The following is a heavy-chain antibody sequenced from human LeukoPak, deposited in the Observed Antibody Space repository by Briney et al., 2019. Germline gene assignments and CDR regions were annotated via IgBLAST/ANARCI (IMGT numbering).Heavy chain of an antibody. CDR3: ASHGDRGVNY. CDR2: IYPSGST. V-gene: IGHV4-38-2*01. J-gene: IGHJ4*02. Sequence: SATLSLTCAVSGYSISSGYYWGWIRQPPGKGLEWIGSIYPSGSTYYNPSLKSRVSISVDTSKNQFSLKLSSVTAADTAVYYCASHGDRGVNYWGQGTLVTVSS. CDR1: GYSISSGYY. D-gene: IGHD3-10*01.